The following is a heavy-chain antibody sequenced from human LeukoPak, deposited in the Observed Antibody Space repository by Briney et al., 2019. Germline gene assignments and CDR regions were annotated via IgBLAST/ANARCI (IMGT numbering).Heavy chain of an antibody. CDR1: GFTFSSYW. Sequence: PGGSLRLSCVAPGFTFSSYWMSWVRQGPGRRLEWVANIKQDGSAKYYVDSVKGRFTISRDNAKNSLYLHMNSLRADDTAVYYCAQECVDSTGYYYVPNWFDPWGQGTLVTVSS. D-gene: IGHD3-22*01. J-gene: IGHJ5*02. CDR2: IKQDGSAK. V-gene: IGHV3-7*01. CDR3: AQECVDSTGYYYVPNWFDP.